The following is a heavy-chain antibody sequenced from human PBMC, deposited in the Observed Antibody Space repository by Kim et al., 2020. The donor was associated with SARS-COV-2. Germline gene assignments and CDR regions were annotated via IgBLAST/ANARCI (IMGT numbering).Heavy chain of an antibody. CDR1: GFLLNTNGMC. CDR3: ARTFYYLSPETADD. D-gene: IGHD3-22*01. J-gene: IGHJ4*01. V-gene: IGHV2-70*11. CDR2: IDWDDAK. Sequence: SGPTLVNPTQTLTLTCTFSGFLLNTNGMCVSWIRQPPGKALEWLARIDWDDAKYYSTSLKTRLTISKDTSRNQVVLVLTDMDPLDTATYYCARTFYYLSPETADDWGHGTMVTGSS.